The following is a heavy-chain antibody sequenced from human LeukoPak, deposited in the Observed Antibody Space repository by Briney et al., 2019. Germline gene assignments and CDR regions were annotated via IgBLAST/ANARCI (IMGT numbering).Heavy chain of an antibody. CDR2: IYASGYS. CDR1: NDSISSHY. D-gene: IGHD6-25*01. V-gene: IGHV4-59*11. Sequence: SETLSLTCTLPNDSISSHYWSCSRQPLEKRLEWIGLIYASGYSNSNTSLRGRVTFSVATSRNQFSLTLSYATAADTVLYFCARNERRAQKDTYYAYFYYMDVWGKGSTVTVSS. CDR3: ARNERRAQKDTYYAYFYYMDV. J-gene: IGHJ6*03.